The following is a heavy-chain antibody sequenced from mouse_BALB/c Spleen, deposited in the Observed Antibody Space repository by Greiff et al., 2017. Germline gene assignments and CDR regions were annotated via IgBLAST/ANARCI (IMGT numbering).Heavy chain of an antibody. V-gene: IGHV1-77*01. J-gene: IGHJ2*01. CDR3: AREDFDY. CDR2: IYPGSGNT. Sequence: VKLMESGVELARPGASVKLSCKASGYTFTDYYINWVKQRTGQGLEWIGEIYPGSGNTYYNEKFKGKATLTADKSSSTAYMQLSSLTSEDSAVYFCAREDFDYWGQGTTLTVSS. CDR1: GYTFTDYY.